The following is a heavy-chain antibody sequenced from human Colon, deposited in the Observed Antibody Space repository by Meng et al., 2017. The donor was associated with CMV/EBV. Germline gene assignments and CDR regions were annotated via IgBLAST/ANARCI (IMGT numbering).Heavy chain of an antibody. CDR1: GGSIRSYY. CDR3: ARTIRSGWNAGFDI. D-gene: IGHD6-19*01. V-gene: IGHV4-59*01. Sequence: SETLSLTCTVSGGSIRSYYWSWIRQPPGKGLEWIGYIFDSGSTTYNPFLKSRVTISVDTSKNQFSLKLSSVTAADTAVYYCARTIRSGWNAGFDIWGQGTMVTVSS. CDR2: IFDSGST. J-gene: IGHJ3*02.